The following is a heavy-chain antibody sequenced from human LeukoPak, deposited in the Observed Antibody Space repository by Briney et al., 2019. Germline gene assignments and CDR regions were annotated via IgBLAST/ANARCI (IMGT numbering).Heavy chain of an antibody. CDR2: IKQGGSEK. CDR3: ARDWTQWPSYYYYYYGMDV. D-gene: IGHD6-19*01. Sequence: GGPLRLSCAASGFTFSSYWMSWVRQAPAKGLQWVANIKQGGSEKYYVDSVKGRFTISGDNAKNSVYLQMNSLRAEDTAVYYCARDWTQWPSYYYYYYGMDVWGQGTTVTVSS. V-gene: IGHV3-7*01. CDR1: GFTFSSYW. J-gene: IGHJ6*02.